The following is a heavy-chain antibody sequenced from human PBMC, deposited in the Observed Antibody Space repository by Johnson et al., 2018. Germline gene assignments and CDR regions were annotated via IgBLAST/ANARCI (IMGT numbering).Heavy chain of an antibody. J-gene: IGHJ4*02. CDR3: AKDLGNWLQPNFDY. CDR2: ISYDGSNK. D-gene: IGHD5-24*01. Sequence: QVQLVQSGGGVVQPGRSLRLSCAASGFTFSSYAMHWVRQAPGKGLEWVAIISYDGSNKYYADSVKGRFTISRDNSKNTLYLQMSSLRAEDTTVYYCAKDLGNWLQPNFDYWGQGTLVTVSS. CDR1: GFTFSSYA. V-gene: IGHV3-30-3*01.